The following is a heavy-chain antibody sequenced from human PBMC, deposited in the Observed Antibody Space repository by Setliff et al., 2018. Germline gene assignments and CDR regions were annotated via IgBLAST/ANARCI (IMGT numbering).Heavy chain of an antibody. Sequence: ASVKVSCKASGYTFTGYYMHWVRQAPGQGLEWMGWINTNTGNPTYAQGFTGRFVFSLDTSASTAYLQISSLKAEDTAVYYCSYGIAAAGGAFDIWGQGTMVTVSS. J-gene: IGHJ3*02. CDR2: INTNTGNP. CDR3: SYGIAAAGGAFDI. D-gene: IGHD6-13*01. CDR1: GYTFTGYY. V-gene: IGHV7-4-1*02.